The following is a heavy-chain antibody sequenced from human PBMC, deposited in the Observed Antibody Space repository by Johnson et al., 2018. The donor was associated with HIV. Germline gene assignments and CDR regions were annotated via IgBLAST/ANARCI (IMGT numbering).Heavy chain of an antibody. Sequence: EVQLVESGGGVIRPGGSLRLSCAASGFTFSSYAMSWVRQAPGKGLEWVSAISCSGGSTYYADSVKGRFPIPRDNSKNTLYLQLNSLRAEDTAVYYCAKDLQLWAPSSAFDIWGQGTMVTVSS. CDR2: ISCSGGST. CDR1: GFTFSSYA. D-gene: IGHD5-18*01. J-gene: IGHJ3*02. V-gene: IGHV3-23*04. CDR3: AKDLQLWAPSSAFDI.